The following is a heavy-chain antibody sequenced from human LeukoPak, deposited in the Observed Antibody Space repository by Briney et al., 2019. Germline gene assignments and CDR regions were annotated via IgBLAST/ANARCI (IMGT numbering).Heavy chain of an antibody. CDR3: AKDLIWYSSSPYYYGMDV. J-gene: IGHJ6*02. Sequence: GGSLRLSCAASGFTFSSYGMHWVRQAPGKGLEWVAVISYDGSNKYYADSVKGRFTISRDNSKNTLYLQMNSLRAEDTAVYYCAKDLIWYSSSPYYYGMDVWGQGTTVTVSS. V-gene: IGHV3-30*18. D-gene: IGHD6-6*01. CDR1: GFTFSSYG. CDR2: ISYDGSNK.